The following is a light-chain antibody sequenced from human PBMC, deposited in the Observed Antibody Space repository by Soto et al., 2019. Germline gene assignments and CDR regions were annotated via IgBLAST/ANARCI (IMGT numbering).Light chain of an antibody. J-gene: IGLJ1*01. CDR3: AAWDDSLSGYV. Sequence: QSVLTHPPSASGTPGQRVTISCSGSSSNIGGNAVNWYQQLPGTTPKLLIYSNNQRPSGAPDRFSGSKSGTSASLAISGLQSEDEADYYCAAWDDSLSGYVFGTGTKLTVL. V-gene: IGLV1-44*01. CDR1: SSNIGGNA. CDR2: SNN.